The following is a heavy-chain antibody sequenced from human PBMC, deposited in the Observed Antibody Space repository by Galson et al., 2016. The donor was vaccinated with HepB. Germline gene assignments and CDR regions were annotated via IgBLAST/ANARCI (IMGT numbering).Heavy chain of an antibody. D-gene: IGHD2-2*01. J-gene: IGHJ3*02. CDR2: IDSDGGGT. CDR1: GFTFRNYW. Sequence: SLRLSCAVSGFTFRNYWMHWVRQAPGKGLVWLSRIDSDGGGTIYADFVKGRFTISRDSAKNTAYLQMNSLRADDTAVYYCARGGYHHGFDIWGRGTTVTVSP. V-gene: IGHV3-74*01. CDR3: ARGGYHHGFDI.